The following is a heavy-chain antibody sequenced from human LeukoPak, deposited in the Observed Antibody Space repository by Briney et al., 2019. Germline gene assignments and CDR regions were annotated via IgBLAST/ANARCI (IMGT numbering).Heavy chain of an antibody. CDR2: IIPILGIA. D-gene: IGHD3-22*01. J-gene: IGHJ1*01. V-gene: IGHV1-69*04. Sequence: SVKVSCKASGGTFSSYAISWVRQAPGQGLEWMGRIIPILGIANYAQKFQGRVTITADKSTSTAYMELSSLRSEDTAVYYCAVAYYYDSSYFQHWGQGTLVTVSS. CDR3: AVAYYYDSSYFQH. CDR1: GGTFSSYA.